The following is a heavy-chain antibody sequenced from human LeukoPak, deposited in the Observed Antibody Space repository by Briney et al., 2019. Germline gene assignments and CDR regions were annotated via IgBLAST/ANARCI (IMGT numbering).Heavy chain of an antibody. Sequence: SETLSLTCTVSGGSISSYYWSWIRQPPGKGLEWIGYIYTSGSTNYNPSLKSRVTISVDTSKNQFPLKLSSVTAADTAVYYCALAHGSGYSLNMDVWGKGTTVTVSS. V-gene: IGHV4-4*09. CDR1: GGSISSYY. D-gene: IGHD3-3*01. CDR2: IYTSGST. CDR3: ALAHGSGYSLNMDV. J-gene: IGHJ6*03.